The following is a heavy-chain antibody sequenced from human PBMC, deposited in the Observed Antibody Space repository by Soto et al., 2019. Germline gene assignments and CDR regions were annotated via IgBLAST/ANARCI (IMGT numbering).Heavy chain of an antibody. CDR1: GFDFNKYA. CDR2: ITSNGDST. D-gene: IGHD2-2*02. V-gene: IGHV3-23*01. Sequence: HGGSLRLSCAAFGFDFNKYAMTWVRQAPGKGLQWVSSITSNGDSTYYADSVKGRFTTSRDNSKNTLYLQMNSLRADDTAVFYCAKDSPSYTTSPFYFDSWGQGTLVTVSS. J-gene: IGHJ4*02. CDR3: AKDSPSYTTSPFYFDS.